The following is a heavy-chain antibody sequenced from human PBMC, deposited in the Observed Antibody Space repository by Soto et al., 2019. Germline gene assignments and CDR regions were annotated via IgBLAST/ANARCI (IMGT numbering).Heavy chain of an antibody. D-gene: IGHD3-10*02. V-gene: IGHV4-59*01. CDR1: GGSISSYY. CDR2: IFYSGST. Sequence: QVQLQESGPGLVKPSETLSLTCTVSGGSISSYYWSWIRQPPGKGLEWIGFIFYSGSTSYNPSLKSRVTISLDTSEYQFFLKLNSVTAADTAVYYCASMIGDPVLSFDSWGQGTLVAVSS. J-gene: IGHJ5*01. CDR3: ASMIGDPVLSFDS.